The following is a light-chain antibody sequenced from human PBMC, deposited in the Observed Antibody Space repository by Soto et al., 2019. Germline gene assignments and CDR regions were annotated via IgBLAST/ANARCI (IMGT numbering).Light chain of an antibody. Sequence: DIQMTQSPSSLSASVGDRVTITCQASKDISNYLNWYQQKPGKAPNLLIYDASNLETGVPSRFNGSGYWSEYTFIINSLQPEDIAIYYCQQYDNLPFSFGPGTKVDIK. CDR2: DAS. CDR1: KDISNY. V-gene: IGKV1-33*01. CDR3: QQYDNLPFS. J-gene: IGKJ3*01.